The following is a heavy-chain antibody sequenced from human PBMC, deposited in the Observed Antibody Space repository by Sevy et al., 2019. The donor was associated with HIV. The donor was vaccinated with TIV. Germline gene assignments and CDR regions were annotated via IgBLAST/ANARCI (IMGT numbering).Heavy chain of an antibody. V-gene: IGHV3-74*01. J-gene: IGHJ1*01. Sequence: GGSLRLSCAASGFTFSSYWVHWVRQAPGKGLVWVSRINSDGSSTSYADSVKGRFTISRDNAKNTLYLQMNSLRAEDTAVYYCARARYCSSTSCYTHFQHWGQGTLVTVSS. CDR2: INSDGSST. CDR3: ARARYCSSTSCYTHFQH. CDR1: GFTFSSYW. D-gene: IGHD2-2*02.